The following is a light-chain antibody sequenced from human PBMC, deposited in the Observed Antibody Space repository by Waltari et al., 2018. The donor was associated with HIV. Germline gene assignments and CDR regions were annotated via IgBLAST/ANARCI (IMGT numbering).Light chain of an antibody. CDR1: HSLVYSDGKTY. CDR3: MQGSHWPPA. CDR2: MVS. V-gene: IGKV2-30*01. Sequence: VVMTQSPLSLPVSPGQSASISCRSSHSLVYSDGKTYLMWFYQRPGQAPRRLIHMVSDRESGVPDRSTGSGSGSDFTLEISRVEAGDVGVYYCMQGSHWPPAFGLGTKLEIK. J-gene: IGKJ2*01.